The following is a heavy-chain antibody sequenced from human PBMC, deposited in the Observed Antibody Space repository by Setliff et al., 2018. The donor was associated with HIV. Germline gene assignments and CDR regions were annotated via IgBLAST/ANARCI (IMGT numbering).Heavy chain of an antibody. CDR1: GGSISSGSYY. CDR3: ARRTFGSGRLDP. CDR2: IHTTGST. D-gene: IGHD3-16*01. Sequence: SETLSLTCTVSGGSISSGSYYWSWIRLPAGKGLEWIGQIHTTGSTNYNPSLESRLTISIDTSKNQFSLKLNSVTATDTAVYYCARRTFGSGRLDPWGQGTLVTVSS. J-gene: IGHJ5*02. V-gene: IGHV4-61*09.